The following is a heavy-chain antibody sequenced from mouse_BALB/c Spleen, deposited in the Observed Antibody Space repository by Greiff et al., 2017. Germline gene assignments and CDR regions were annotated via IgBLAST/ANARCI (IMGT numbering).Heavy chain of an antibody. J-gene: IGHJ3*01. D-gene: IGHD1-1*01. CDR1: GFNIKDYY. V-gene: IGHV14-1*02. Sequence: EVQLVESGAELVRPGALVKLSCKASGFNIKDYYMHWVKQRPEQGLEWIGWIDPENGNTIYDPKFQGKASITADTSSNTAYLQLSSLTSEDTAVYYCARGYGSSPWFAYWGQGTLVTVSA. CDR2: IDPENGNT. CDR3: ARGYGSSPWFAY.